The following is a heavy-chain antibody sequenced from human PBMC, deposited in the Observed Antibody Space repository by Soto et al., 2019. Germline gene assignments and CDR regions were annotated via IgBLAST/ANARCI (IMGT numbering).Heavy chain of an antibody. CDR3: ARGSHDSSGYYIPHFDY. Sequence: GGSLRLSCAASGFTFSSYSMNWVRQAPGKGLEWVSYISSSSSTIYYADSVKGRFTISRDNAKNSLYLQMNSLRDEDTAVYYCARGSHDSSGYYIPHFDYWGQGTLVTVSS. V-gene: IGHV3-48*02. CDR2: ISSSSSTI. CDR1: GFTFSSYS. D-gene: IGHD3-22*01. J-gene: IGHJ4*02.